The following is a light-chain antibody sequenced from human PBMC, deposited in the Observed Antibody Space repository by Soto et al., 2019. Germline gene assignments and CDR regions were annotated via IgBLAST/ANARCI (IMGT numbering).Light chain of an antibody. CDR2: AAS. Sequence: DIKMTQSPSSLSASVRDRVTISCRASQSISFYLNWYQQKPGKAHKVLIYAASNLQSGVPSRFSGSGSGTQFTLTISSLQPEDFATYYCQQSYSVPITFGQGTRLEI. CDR3: QQSYSVPIT. J-gene: IGKJ5*01. V-gene: IGKV1-39*01. CDR1: QSISFY.